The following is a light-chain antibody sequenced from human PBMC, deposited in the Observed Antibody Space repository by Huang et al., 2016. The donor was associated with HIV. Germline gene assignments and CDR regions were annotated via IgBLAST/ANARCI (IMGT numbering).Light chain of an antibody. CDR3: HQYNDWPPGT. J-gene: IGKJ1*01. CDR1: QSVSSN. Sequence: EIVMTQSPATLSVSPGERATLSCWASQSVSSNLAWYQLRPGQAPRLLIYGASTRAPGITARFSGSRSGTEFTLTISSLQSEDFAVYYCHQYNDWPPGTFGQGTKVEIK. CDR2: GAS. V-gene: IGKV3-15*01.